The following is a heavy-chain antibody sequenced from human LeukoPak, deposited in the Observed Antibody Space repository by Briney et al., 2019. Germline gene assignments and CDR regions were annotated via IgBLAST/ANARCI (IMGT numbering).Heavy chain of an antibody. J-gene: IGHJ4*02. D-gene: IGHD4-17*01. CDR3: AREKNYGDSYYFDY. CDR1: GGSISSYY. CDR2: IYYSGST. V-gene: IGHV4-59*01. Sequence: SETLSLTCTVSGGSISSYYWSWIRQPPGKGQEWIGYIYYSGSTNYNPSLKSRVTISVDTSKNQFSLKLSSVTAADTAVYYCAREKNYGDSYYFDYWGQGTLVTVSS.